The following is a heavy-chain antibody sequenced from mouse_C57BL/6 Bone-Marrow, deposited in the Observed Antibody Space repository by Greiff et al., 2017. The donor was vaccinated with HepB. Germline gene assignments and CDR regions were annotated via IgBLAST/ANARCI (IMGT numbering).Heavy chain of an antibody. CDR2: INPNNGGT. CDR3: ARESYYGSSYYFDY. Sequence: VQLQQSGPELVKPGASVKIPCKASGYTFTDYNMDWVKQSHGKSLEWIGDINPNNGGTIYNQKFKGKATLTVDKSSSTAYMELRSLTSEDTAVYYCARESYYGSSYYFDYWGQGTTLTVSS. J-gene: IGHJ2*01. D-gene: IGHD1-1*01. CDR1: GYTFTDYN. V-gene: IGHV1-18*01.